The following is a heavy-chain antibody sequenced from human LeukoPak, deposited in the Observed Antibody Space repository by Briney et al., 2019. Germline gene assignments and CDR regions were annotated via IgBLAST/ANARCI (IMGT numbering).Heavy chain of an antibody. CDR2: IYYSGST. CDR1: GYSISSGYY. D-gene: IGHD1-26*01. V-gene: IGHV4-38-2*02. J-gene: IGHJ4*02. CDR3: ARFNSGSYQHYFDY. Sequence: SETLSLTCTVSGYSISSGYYWAWIRQPPGKGLEWIASIYYSGSTYYNPSLRSRVSISLDTSKNQFSLKLTSVTAADTAMYYCARFNSGSYQHYFDYWGQGTLVTVSS.